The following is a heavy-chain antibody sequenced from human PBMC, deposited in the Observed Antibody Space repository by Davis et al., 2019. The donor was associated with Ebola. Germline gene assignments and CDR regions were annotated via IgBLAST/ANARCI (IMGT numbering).Heavy chain of an antibody. Sequence: GGSLRLSCAASGFTFSSYEINWVRQAPGKGLEWVSYISSSGTTIYYADSVKGRFTISRDNAKNSLYLQMHSLRAEDTAVYYCARGYGTFDYWGQGTLVTVSS. CDR1: GFTFSSYE. CDR3: ARGYGTFDY. D-gene: IGHD4-17*01. J-gene: IGHJ4*02. V-gene: IGHV3-48*03. CDR2: ISSSGTTI.